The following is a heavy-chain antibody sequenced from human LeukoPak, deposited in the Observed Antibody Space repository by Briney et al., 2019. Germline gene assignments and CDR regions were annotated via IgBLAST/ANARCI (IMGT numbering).Heavy chain of an antibody. D-gene: IGHD2-2*02. Sequence: SETPSLTCTVSGGSISSYYWSWIRQPAGKGLEWIGRIYTSGSTNYNPSLKSRVTMSVDTSKNQFSLKLSSVTAADTAVYYCAKYCSSTSCYSYGAFDIWGQGTMVTVSS. CDR3: AKYCSSTSCYSYGAFDI. V-gene: IGHV4-4*07. J-gene: IGHJ3*02. CDR2: IYTSGST. CDR1: GGSISSYY.